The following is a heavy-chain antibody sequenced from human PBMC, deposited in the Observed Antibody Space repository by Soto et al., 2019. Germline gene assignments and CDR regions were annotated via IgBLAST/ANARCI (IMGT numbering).Heavy chain of an antibody. J-gene: IGHJ6*02. V-gene: IGHV1-18*01. CDR1: GYTFTSYG. D-gene: IGHD2-8*01. CDR2: ISAYNGNT. CDR3: ARVPHCTNGVCYGLYGMDV. Sequence: ASVKVSCKASGYTFTSYGISWVRQAPGQGLEWMGWISAYNGNTNYAQKLQGRVTMTTDTSTSTAYMELRSLRSDDTAVYYCARVPHCTNGVCYGLYGMDVWGQGTTVPVSS.